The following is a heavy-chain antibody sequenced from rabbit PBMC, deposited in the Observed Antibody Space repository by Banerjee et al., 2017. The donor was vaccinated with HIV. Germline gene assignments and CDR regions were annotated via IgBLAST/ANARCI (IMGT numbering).Heavy chain of an antibody. CDR1: GTDFRSRNL. Sequence: QSLEESGGGLAQPEGSRPPTSKASGTDFRSRNLICWVRQAPGKGLEWIGCIDTGDGNTYYASWVNGRFTISKTSSTTATLQMTSLTAADTATYFCARDGYSGVTFDLWGQGTLVTVS. CDR2: IDTGDGNT. J-gene: IGHJ4*01. CDR3: ARDGYSGVTFDL. D-gene: IGHD7-1*01. V-gene: IGHV1S40*01.